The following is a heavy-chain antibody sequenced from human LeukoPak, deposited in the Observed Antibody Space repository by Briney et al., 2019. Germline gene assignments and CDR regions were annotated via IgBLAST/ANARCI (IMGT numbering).Heavy chain of an antibody. D-gene: IGHD6-13*01. CDR2: VSRSGAAT. CDR3: ARDTLGLPGTRYFFDS. CDR1: AFTFRSYA. Sequence: PGGSLRLSCATSAFTFRSYAMTWVRQAPGRGLEWGSSVSRSGAATFYADSVKGRFTISRDNSKNTLYLQMYSLRAEDTALYYCARDTLGLPGTRYFFDSWGQGTLVTVSS. J-gene: IGHJ4*02. V-gene: IGHV3-23*01.